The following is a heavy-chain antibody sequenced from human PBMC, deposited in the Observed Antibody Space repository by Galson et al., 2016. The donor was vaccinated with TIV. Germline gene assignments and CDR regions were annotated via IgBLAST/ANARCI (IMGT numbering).Heavy chain of an antibody. CDR3: ARTAGAGIAARVLFDY. CDR1: GGSIISSYY. Sequence: LSLTCSVSGGSIISSYYWGWTRQTPGKGLEWIATIYYTGSTYYNPSLKTPVSISVDTSRNQFSLNLSSVTAADTAVYFCARTAGAGIAARVLFDYWGQGTLATVSS. J-gene: IGHJ4*02. V-gene: IGHV4-39*07. D-gene: IGHD6-6*01. CDR2: IYYTGST.